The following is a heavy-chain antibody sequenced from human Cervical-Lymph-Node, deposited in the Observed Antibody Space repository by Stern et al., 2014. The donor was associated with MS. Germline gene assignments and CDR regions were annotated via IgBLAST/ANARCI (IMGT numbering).Heavy chain of an antibody. Sequence: QVQLQESGPGLVKPSQTLSLTCSVSGGSISSGSYYWNWIRQPAGKGLEWIGLISPSGRTDYTPSLKVGVTISPDTPKNQFSLKLSSVTAADTAVYYCARKGGYFYYYFDYWGQGTLVTVSS. CDR2: ISPSGRT. V-gene: IGHV4-61*02. D-gene: IGHD3-22*01. J-gene: IGHJ4*02. CDR3: ARKGGYFYYYFDY. CDR1: GGSISSGSYY.